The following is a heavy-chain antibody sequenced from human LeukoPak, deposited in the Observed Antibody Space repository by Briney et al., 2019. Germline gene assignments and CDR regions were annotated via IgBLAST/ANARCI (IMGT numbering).Heavy chain of an antibody. J-gene: IGHJ4*02. Sequence: SETLSLTCTVSGGSISSYYWSSIRQPAGKGLEWIGRIYTSGSTNYNPSLKSRVTISVDTSKNQFSLKLSSVTAADTAVYYCARVVAANRADYFDYWGQGTLVTVSS. CDR2: IYTSGST. CDR3: ARVVAANRADYFDY. CDR1: GGSISSYY. V-gene: IGHV4-4*07. D-gene: IGHD2-15*01.